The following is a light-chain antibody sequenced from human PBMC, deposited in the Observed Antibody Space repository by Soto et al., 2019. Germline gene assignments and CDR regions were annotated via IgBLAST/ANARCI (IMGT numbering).Light chain of an antibody. CDR3: AAWDDTLNGLV. V-gene: IGLV1-47*01. CDR1: SSNIGSNY. J-gene: IGLJ2*01. Sequence: QSVLTQPPSASGTPGQRVTISCSGSSSNIGSNYVYWYQQVPGTAPRLLMYRASQRPSGVPDRFSGSKSGTSASLAICGLRSEDEADYYCAAWDDTLNGLVFGGGTKLTVL. CDR2: RAS.